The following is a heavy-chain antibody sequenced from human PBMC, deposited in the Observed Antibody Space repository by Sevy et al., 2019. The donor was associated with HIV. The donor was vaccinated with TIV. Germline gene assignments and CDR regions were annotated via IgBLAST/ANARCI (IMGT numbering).Heavy chain of an antibody. CDR3: ASSYCSGGSCSQFDY. J-gene: IGHJ4*02. CDR1: GYTFTSYG. D-gene: IGHD2-15*01. V-gene: IGHV1-18*01. Sequence: ASVKVSCKASGYTFTSYGISWVRQAPGQGLEWMVWISAYNGNTNYAQKLQGRVTMTTDTSTSTAYMELRSLRSDDTAVSSCASSYCSGGSCSQFDYWGQGTLVTVSS. CDR2: ISAYNGNT.